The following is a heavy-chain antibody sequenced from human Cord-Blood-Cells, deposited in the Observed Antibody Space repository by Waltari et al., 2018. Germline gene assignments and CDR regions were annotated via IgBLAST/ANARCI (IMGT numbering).Heavy chain of an antibody. Sequence: QVQLVQSGAEVKKPGSSVKVSCKASGGTFSSYAISWVRQAPGQGLEWMGGIIPIFGTANYAQKFQGRVTITADKSTSTAYMELSSLRSEDTAVYYCAREYCSSTSCYLNYYYGMDVWGQGTTVTVSS. V-gene: IGHV1-69*06. D-gene: IGHD2-2*01. CDR2: IIPIFGTA. J-gene: IGHJ6*02. CDR1: GGTFSSYA. CDR3: AREYCSSTSCYLNYYYGMDV.